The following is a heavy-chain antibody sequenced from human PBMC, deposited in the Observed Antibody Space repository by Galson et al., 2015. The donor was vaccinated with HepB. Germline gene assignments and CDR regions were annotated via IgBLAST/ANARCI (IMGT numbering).Heavy chain of an antibody. CDR1: GFIFTSSG. J-gene: IGHJ4*02. CDR3: TKFPPQSDLWSGFCDY. Sequence: SLRLSCAASGFIFTSSGLTWVRQAPGKGLEWVSSIRGSGGGGLSADSVKGRVSFSISSADDTMNLQMNSLRAADTDIYYCTKFPPQSDLWSGFCDYWGQGTPVTVSS. D-gene: IGHD3-3*01. V-gene: IGHV3-23*01. CDR2: IRGSGGGG.